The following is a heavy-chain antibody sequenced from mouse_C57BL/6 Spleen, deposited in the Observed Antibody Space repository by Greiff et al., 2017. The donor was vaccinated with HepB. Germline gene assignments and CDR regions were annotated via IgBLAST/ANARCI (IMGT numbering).Heavy chain of an antibody. CDR3: AREGVLITTDV. CDR1: GYTFTDYY. J-gene: IGHJ1*03. D-gene: IGHD1-1*01. V-gene: IGHV1-26*01. Sequence: EVQLQQSGPELVKPGASVKISCKASGYTFTDYYMNWVKQSHGKSLEWIGDINPNNGGTSYNQKFKGKATLTVDKSSSTAYMELRSLTSEDSAVYYCAREGVLITTDVWGTGTTVTVSS. CDR2: INPNNGGT.